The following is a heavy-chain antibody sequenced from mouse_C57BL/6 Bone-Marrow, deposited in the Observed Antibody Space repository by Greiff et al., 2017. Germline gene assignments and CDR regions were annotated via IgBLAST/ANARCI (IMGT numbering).Heavy chain of an antibody. CDR3: ARDDYGSSHWYFDV. CDR2: IDPNSGGT. D-gene: IGHD1-1*01. J-gene: IGHJ1*03. CDR1: GCTFTSYW. Sequence: QVQLQQPGAELVKPGASVKLSCKASGCTFTSYWMHWVKQRPGRGLEWIGRIDPNSGGTKYNEKFKSKATLTVDKPSSTAYMQRSSLTSEDSAVYYGARDDYGSSHWYFDVWGTGTTVTVSS. V-gene: IGHV1-72*01.